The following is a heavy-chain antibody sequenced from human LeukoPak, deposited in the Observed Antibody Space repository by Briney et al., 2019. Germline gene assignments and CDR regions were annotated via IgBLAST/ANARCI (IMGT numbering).Heavy chain of an antibody. CDR3: AAVVPAAIGRFDP. V-gene: IGHV4-59*01. CDR2: IYYSGST. CDR1: GGSISSYY. D-gene: IGHD2-2*01. J-gene: IGHJ5*02. Sequence: SETLSLTCTVSGGSISSYYWSWIRQPPGKGLEWIGYIYYSGSTNYNPSLKSRVTISVDTSKNQFSLKLSSVTAADTAVYYCAAVVPAAIGRFDPWGQGTLATVSS.